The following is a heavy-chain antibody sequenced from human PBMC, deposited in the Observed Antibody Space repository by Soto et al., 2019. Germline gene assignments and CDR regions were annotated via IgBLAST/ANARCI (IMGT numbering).Heavy chain of an antibody. CDR1: GGTFSSYA. J-gene: IGHJ5*02. D-gene: IGHD3-9*01. V-gene: IGHV1-69*13. Sequence: SVKVSCKASGGTFSSYAISWVRQAPGQGLEWMGGIIPIFGTANYAQKFQGRVTITADESTSTAYMELSSLRSEDTAVYYCARDNHPRSPNDDILTGPSGFDPWGQGTLVTVSS. CDR2: IIPIFGTA. CDR3: ARDNHPRSPNDDILTGPSGFDP.